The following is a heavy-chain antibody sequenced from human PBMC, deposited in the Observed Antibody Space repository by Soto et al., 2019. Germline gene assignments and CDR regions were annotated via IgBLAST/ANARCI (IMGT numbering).Heavy chain of an antibody. D-gene: IGHD3-9*01. V-gene: IGHV1-2*04. Sequence: VASVKVSCKASGYTFTGYYMHWVRQAPGQGLEWMGWINPNSGGTNYAQKFQGWVTMTRDTSISTAYMELSRLRSDDTAVYYCARGGVLRYFDWLRDPSGDYYYYYMDVWGKGTTVTVSS. J-gene: IGHJ6*03. CDR1: GYTFTGYY. CDR2: INPNSGGT. CDR3: ARGGVLRYFDWLRDPSGDYYYYYMDV.